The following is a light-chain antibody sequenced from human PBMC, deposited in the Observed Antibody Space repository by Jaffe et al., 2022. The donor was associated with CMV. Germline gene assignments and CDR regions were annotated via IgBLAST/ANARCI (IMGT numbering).Light chain of an antibody. J-gene: IGKJ1*01. Sequence: DIQMTQSPSTLPASVGDRVTITCRASQSISSWLAWYQQEPGKAPKLLISRASSLESGVPSRFSGSASGTEFTLTISSLQPDDFATYYCQQYNSYPWTFGQGTKVEIK. CDR2: RAS. CDR1: QSISSW. CDR3: QQYNSYPWT. V-gene: IGKV1-5*03.